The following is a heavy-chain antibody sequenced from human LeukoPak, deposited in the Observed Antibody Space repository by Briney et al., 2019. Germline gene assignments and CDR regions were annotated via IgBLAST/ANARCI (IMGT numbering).Heavy chain of an antibody. Sequence: GGSLRLSCAASGFTFDDYGMSWVRQAPGKGLEWVSGINWNGGSTGYADSVKGRFTISRDNAKNTLYLQMNSLRAEDTAVYYCARVDVYSYGYDYWGQGTLVTVSS. D-gene: IGHD5-18*01. CDR2: INWNGGST. J-gene: IGHJ4*02. CDR3: ARVDVYSYGYDY. V-gene: IGHV3-20*04. CDR1: GFTFDDYG.